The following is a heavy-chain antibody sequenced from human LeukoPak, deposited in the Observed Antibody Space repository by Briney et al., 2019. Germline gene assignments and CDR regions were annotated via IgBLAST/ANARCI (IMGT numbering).Heavy chain of an antibody. D-gene: IGHD6-6*01. CDR2: IYYTEST. J-gene: IGHJ4*02. Sequence: SETLSLTCTVSGGSISSSSYYWGWIRQPPGKGLEWIASIYYTESTYYNPSLKSRVTISVDTSRNQFSLRLNSVTAADTAVYYCVSGYSSSAFDYWGQGALVTVSS. CDR1: GGSISSSSYY. CDR3: VSGYSSSAFDY. V-gene: IGHV4-39*01.